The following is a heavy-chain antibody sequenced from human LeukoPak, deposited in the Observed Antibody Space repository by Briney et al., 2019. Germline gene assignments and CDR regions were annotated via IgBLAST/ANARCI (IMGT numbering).Heavy chain of an antibody. Sequence: GGSLRLSCAASGFSFSRYNINWVRQAPGKGLEWISYISSSGGTIYYADSVKGRFTISKDNAKNSLYLQMNSLRVEDTAVYYCAKAEANWGQGTLVTVSS. V-gene: IGHV3-48*04. CDR1: GFSFSRYN. J-gene: IGHJ4*02. CDR3: AKAEAN. CDR2: ISSSGGTI.